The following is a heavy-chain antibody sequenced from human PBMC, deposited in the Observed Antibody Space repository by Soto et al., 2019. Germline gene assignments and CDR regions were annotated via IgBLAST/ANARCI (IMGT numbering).Heavy chain of an antibody. D-gene: IGHD2-21*02. J-gene: IGHJ6*02. CDR3: ASGHIVVVTATPRFYYYYGMDV. Sequence: ASVKVSCKASGGTFSSYAISWVRQAPGQGLEWMGGIIPIFGTANYAQKFQGRVTITADESTSTAYMELSSLRSEDTAVYYCASGHIVVVTATPRFYYYYGMDVWGQGTTVTVSS. CDR1: GGTFSSYA. CDR2: IIPIFGTA. V-gene: IGHV1-69*13.